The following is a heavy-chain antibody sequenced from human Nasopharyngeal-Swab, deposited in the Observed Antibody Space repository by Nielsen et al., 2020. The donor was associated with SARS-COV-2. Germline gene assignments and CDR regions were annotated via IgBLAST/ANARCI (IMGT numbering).Heavy chain of an antibody. CDR2: ITWNGGG. Sequence: SLKLSCAASGFTYDDYAMHWVRQVPGKGLEWVSGITWNGGGAYTDSVKGRFTISRDNARSSMYLQMNSLRAEDTALYYCTKGRADYSNPSFDNWGQGTLVTVSS. D-gene: IGHD4-11*01. CDR3: TKGRADYSNPSFDN. CDR1: GFTYDDYA. V-gene: IGHV3-9*01. J-gene: IGHJ4*02.